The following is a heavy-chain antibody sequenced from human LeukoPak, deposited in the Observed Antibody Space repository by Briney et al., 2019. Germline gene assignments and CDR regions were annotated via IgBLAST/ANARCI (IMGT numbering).Heavy chain of an antibody. CDR3: ARDYGSGSYFDY. Sequence: PSETLSLTCTVSGCSISSYYWSWIRQPPGKGLEWIGLIYYSGSTNYNPSLKSRVTISVDTSKNQFSLKLNSVTSARTVLYYCARDYGSGSYFDYWGQGTLATVSS. CDR1: GCSISSYY. J-gene: IGHJ4*02. CDR2: IYYSGST. D-gene: IGHD3-10*01. V-gene: IGHV4-59*01.